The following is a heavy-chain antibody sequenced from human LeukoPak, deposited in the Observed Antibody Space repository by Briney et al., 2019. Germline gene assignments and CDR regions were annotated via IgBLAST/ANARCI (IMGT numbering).Heavy chain of an antibody. D-gene: IGHD1/OR15-1a*01. J-gene: IGHJ4*02. CDR1: GFTFSTYS. Sequence: GGSLRLSCTASGFTFSTYSMNWLRQAPGKGPEWLAYISSRTMFYADSVKGRFTVSRDNTKNSLYLQMNGLSVEDTALYYCARTREQVLLLPHPFDHWGQGTLVTVSS. CDR3: ARTREQVLLLPHPFDH. CDR2: ISSRTM. V-gene: IGHV3-48*04.